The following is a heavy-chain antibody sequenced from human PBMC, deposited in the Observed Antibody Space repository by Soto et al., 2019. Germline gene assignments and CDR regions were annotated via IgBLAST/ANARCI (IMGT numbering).Heavy chain of an antibody. Sequence: SVKVSCKASGGTFSSYAISWVRQAPGQGLEWMGGIIPIFGTANYAQKFQGRVTITADESTSTAYMELSSLRSEDTAVYYCARAQDYYDSSGYCAGLDYWGQGTPVTVSS. J-gene: IGHJ4*02. CDR2: IIPIFGTA. CDR1: GGTFSSYA. CDR3: ARAQDYYDSSGYCAGLDY. V-gene: IGHV1-69*13. D-gene: IGHD3-22*01.